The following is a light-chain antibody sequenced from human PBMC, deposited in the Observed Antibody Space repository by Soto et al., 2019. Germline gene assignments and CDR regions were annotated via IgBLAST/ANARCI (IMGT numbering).Light chain of an antibody. V-gene: IGKV1-5*01. CDR2: DVS. Sequence: DIQMTQSPSTVSAYVGDSVTITCRASQSITTWVAWHQQRPGKATQLLIYDVSILQSGVPSRFSGSGSGTEFTLTISSLQPDDFATYYCQQYNSAWTFGQGTKVDIK. CDR3: QQYNSAWT. J-gene: IGKJ1*01. CDR1: QSITTW.